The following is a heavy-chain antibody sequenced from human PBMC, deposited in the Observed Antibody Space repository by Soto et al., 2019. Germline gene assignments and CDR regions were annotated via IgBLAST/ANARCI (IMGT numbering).Heavy chain of an antibody. V-gene: IGHV3-30*18. D-gene: IGHD2-21*02. Sequence: QVQLVESGGGVVQPGRSLRLSCAASGFTFSSYGMHWVRQAPGKGLEWVAVISYDGSNKYYADSVKGRFTISRDNSKNTLELQMNSLRAEDTAVYYWAKDRIRRVDGLSVTAFGNWGQGTLVTVSS. CDR1: GFTFSSYG. J-gene: IGHJ4*02. CDR2: ISYDGSNK. CDR3: AKDRIRRVDGLSVTAFGN.